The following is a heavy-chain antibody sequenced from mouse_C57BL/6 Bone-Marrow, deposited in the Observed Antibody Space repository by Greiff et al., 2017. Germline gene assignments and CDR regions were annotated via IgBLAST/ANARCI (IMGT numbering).Heavy chain of an antibody. CDR1: GYTFTSYW. V-gene: IGHV1-52*01. Sequence: VQLQQPGAELVRPGSSVKLSCKASGYTFTSYWMHWVKQRPIQGLEWIGNIDPSDSETHYNQKFKDKATLSVDKSSSTAYTQLSSLTSVDSAVYYCARCAYDGFFDYWGQGTTLTVSS. CDR3: ARCAYDGFFDY. CDR2: IDPSDSET. D-gene: IGHD2-3*01. J-gene: IGHJ2*01.